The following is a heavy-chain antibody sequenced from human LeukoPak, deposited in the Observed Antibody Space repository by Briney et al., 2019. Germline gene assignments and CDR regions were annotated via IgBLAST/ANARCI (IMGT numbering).Heavy chain of an antibody. CDR3: AKRPGYYYLIADY. CDR2: ISGSGGST. J-gene: IGHJ4*02. CDR1: GFTFSSYA. Sequence: GGSLRLSCAASGFTFSSYAMSWVRQAPGKGLEWVSAISGSGGSTYYADSVKGRFTISRDNSKNTLYLQMNSLRAEDTAVYYRAKRPGYYYLIADYWGQGTLVTVSS. D-gene: IGHD3-22*01. V-gene: IGHV3-23*01.